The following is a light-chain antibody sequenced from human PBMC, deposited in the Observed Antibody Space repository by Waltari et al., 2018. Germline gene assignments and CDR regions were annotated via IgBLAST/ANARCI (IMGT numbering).Light chain of an antibody. V-gene: IGLV2-23*02. CDR2: EVS. J-gene: IGLJ2*01. Sequence: QSALTQPASVPGSPGQSLTISCTGTRSAVGSYNLVSWYRQHPGKAPKLMIYEVSKRPSGVSNRFSGSKSGNTASLTISGLQAEDEADYYCCSYAGSSTFVFGGGTKLTVL. CDR1: RSAVGSYNL. CDR3: CSYAGSSTFV.